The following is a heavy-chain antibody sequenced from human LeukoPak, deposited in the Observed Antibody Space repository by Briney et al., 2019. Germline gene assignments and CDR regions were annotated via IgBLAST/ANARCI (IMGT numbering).Heavy chain of an antibody. Sequence: ASVQDSCKTSGYTFINYYIHGVRQAPGQELEWMGIINPGGGCTTYAQKFQGRVTMTRDTSTSTVYMELSSLRSEDTAIFYCARTYDGSGSYYPDYGGKGTLVTASS. D-gene: IGHD3-22*01. CDR2: INPGGGCT. CDR1: GYTFINYY. J-gene: IGHJ4*02. V-gene: IGHV1-46*01. CDR3: ARTYDGSGSYYPDY.